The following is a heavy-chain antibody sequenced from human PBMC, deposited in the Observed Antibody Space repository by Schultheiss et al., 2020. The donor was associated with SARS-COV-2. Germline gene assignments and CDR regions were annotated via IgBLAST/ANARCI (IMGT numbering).Heavy chain of an antibody. D-gene: IGHD6-13*01. CDR3: ARKEPHSSSWYYY. J-gene: IGHJ4*02. CDR2: IFHTGST. CDR1: GGSISSNSYY. Sequence: SQTLSLTCPVSGGSISSNSYYWGWIRQPPGKGLEWIGYIFHTGSTNYTPSLKSRVTISVDTSKNQFSLKLTSVTAADTAVYYCARKEPHSSSWYYYWGQGTLVTVSS. V-gene: IGHV4-61*05.